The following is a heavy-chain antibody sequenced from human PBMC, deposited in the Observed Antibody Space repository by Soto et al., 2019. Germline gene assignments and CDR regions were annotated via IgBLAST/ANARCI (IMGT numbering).Heavy chain of an antibody. CDR1: GYSFTSYW. J-gene: IGHJ6*02. CDR2: IYPGDSDT. D-gene: IGHD2-2*02. V-gene: IGHV5-51*01. CDR3: ARLSGCSSTSCYTHMDV. Sequence: GESLKISCKGSGYSFTSYWIGWVRQMPGKGLEWMGIIYPGDSDTRYSPSFQGQVTISADRSISTAYLQWSSLKASGTAMYYCARLSGCSSTSCYTHMDVWGQGTTVTVSS.